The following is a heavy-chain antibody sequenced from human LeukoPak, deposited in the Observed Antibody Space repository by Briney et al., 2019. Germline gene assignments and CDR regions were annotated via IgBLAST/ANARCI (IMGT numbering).Heavy chain of an antibody. V-gene: IGHV3-21*01. Sequence: GGSLRLSCAASGFTFSSYRMNWVRQAPGKGLEWVSSISSSSSYIYYADSVKGRFTISRDNAKNSLYLQMNSLRAEDTAVYYCARDIRGYSYGSGYWGQGTLVTVSS. CDR2: ISSSSSYI. CDR1: GFTFSSYR. CDR3: ARDIRGYSYGSGY. J-gene: IGHJ4*02. D-gene: IGHD5-18*01.